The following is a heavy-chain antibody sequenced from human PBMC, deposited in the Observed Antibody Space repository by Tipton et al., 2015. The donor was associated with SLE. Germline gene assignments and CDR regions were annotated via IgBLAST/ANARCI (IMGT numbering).Heavy chain of an antibody. V-gene: IGHV3-33*01. Sequence: SGFTFSSYGMHWVRQAPGKGLEWVAVIWYDGSNKYYADSVKGRFTISRDNSKNTLYLQMNSMRAEDTAVYYCARNLGSYYGMDVWGQGTTVTVPS. CDR2: IWYDGSNK. CDR1: GFTFSSYG. CDR3: ARNLGSYYGMDV. J-gene: IGHJ6*02. D-gene: IGHD3-16*01.